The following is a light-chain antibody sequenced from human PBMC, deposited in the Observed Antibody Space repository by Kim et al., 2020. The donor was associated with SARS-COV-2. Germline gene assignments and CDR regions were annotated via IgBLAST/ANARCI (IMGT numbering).Light chain of an antibody. CDR3: QTWDSSSLM. J-gene: IGLJ3*02. CDR1: KLGDRY. CDR2: QDN. Sequence: SYELTQPPSVSVSTGQTASITCSGDKLGDRYGCWYQQKPGQSPVLVIYQDNRRPSGIPERFSGSVSGNTATLTVSGAQATDEADYYFQTWDSSSLMFGGG. V-gene: IGLV3-1*01.